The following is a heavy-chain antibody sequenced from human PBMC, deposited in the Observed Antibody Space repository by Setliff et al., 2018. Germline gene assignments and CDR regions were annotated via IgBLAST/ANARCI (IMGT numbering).Heavy chain of an antibody. V-gene: IGHV1-18*01. CDR2: ISAYSGNT. D-gene: IGHD2-2*01. CDR1: GYTFISYG. J-gene: IGHJ3*02. Sequence: ASVKVSCKASGYTFISYGISWVRQAPGQGLEWMGWISAYSGNTNYAQELQGRVTMTTDTSTSTAYMELRSLRSDDTAVYYCARVLFHCSSTSCYLDAFDIWGQGTMVTVSS. CDR3: ARVLFHCSSTSCYLDAFDI.